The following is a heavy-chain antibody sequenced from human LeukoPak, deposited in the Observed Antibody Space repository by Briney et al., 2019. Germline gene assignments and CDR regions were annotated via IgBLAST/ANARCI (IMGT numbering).Heavy chain of an antibody. CDR1: GFIISDYA. V-gene: IGHV3-64D*06. D-gene: IGHD6-13*01. J-gene: IGHJ4*02. Sequence: GGSLRLSCSASGFIISDYAMHWVRQAPGKGLEYLSGISANGGSTYYADSVKGRFTISRDTSKNTLYLQMSSLRAEDTAIYYCVKDLYKGDSASWYFFHYWGQGTLVTVSS. CDR3: VKDLYKGDSASWYFFHY. CDR2: ISANGGST.